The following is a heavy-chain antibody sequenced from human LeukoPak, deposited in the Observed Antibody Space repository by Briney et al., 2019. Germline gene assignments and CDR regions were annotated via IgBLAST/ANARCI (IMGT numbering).Heavy chain of an antibody. J-gene: IGHJ5*02. CDR1: GYSFTNYW. CDR2: IYPGDSDT. CDR3: ARLNEAGDCYH. V-gene: IGHV5-51*01. Sequence: GESLKISCKGSGYSFTNYWIGWVRPMPGKGLEWMGIIYPGDSDTRYSPSFQGQVTISADKSISTAYLQSSSLKASDTAMYYCARLNEAGDCYHWGQGTLVTVSS. D-gene: IGHD2-21*02.